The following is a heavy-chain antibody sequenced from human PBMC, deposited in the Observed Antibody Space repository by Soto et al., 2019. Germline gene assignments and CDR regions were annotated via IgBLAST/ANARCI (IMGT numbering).Heavy chain of an antibody. D-gene: IGHD2-15*01. J-gene: IGHJ4*02. V-gene: IGHV4-31*03. Sequence: SETLSLTCTVSGGSISNGYYYWSWVRLNPGKGLEWIGHIYHSGRTYYNPSLKSRVAISVDTSKNQFSLNLNSVTAANTALYYCARWVEVSLDYFDSWGQGTPVTVSS. CDR2: IYHSGRT. CDR3: ARWVEVSLDYFDS. CDR1: GGSISNGYYY.